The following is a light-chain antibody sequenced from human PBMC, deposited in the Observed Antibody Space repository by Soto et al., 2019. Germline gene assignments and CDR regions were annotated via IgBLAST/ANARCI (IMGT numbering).Light chain of an antibody. CDR3: QQYGSSST. Sequence: EIVLTQSPGTLSLSPGERDPLSCRASQSVSSSYLAWYQQKPGQAPRLLIYGASSRPTGIPDRFSGSGSGTDFTLTISRLEPEDFAVYYCQQYGSSSTFGQGTRLEIK. CDR2: GAS. CDR1: QSVSSSY. J-gene: IGKJ5*01. V-gene: IGKV3-20*01.